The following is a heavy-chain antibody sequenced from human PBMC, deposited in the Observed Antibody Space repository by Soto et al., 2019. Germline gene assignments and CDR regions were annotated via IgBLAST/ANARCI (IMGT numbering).Heavy chain of an antibody. Sequence: GWALTLPGAASVFTFSSYGMHWVRQAPGKGLEWVAVISYDGSNKYYADSVKGRFTISRDNSKNTLYLQMNSLRAEDTAVYYCARDRIEARHHYYYYGMDVWGQGTTVTVSS. V-gene: IGHV3-30-3*01. J-gene: IGHJ6*02. CDR1: VFTFSSYG. D-gene: IGHD6-6*01. CDR3: ARDRIEARHHYYYYGMDV. CDR2: ISYDGSNK.